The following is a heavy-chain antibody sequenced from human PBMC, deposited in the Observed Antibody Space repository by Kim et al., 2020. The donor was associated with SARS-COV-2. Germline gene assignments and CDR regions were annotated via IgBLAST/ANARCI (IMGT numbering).Heavy chain of an antibody. CDR2: IYYSGST. D-gene: IGHD6-13*01. Sequence: SETLSLTCTVSGGSISSYYWSWIRQPPGKGLEWIGYIYYSGSTNYNPSLKSRVTISVDTSKNQFSLKLSSVTAADTAVYYCARIIRFRSPSSWYYYYYMDVWDKGATVTVSS. CDR3: ARIIRFRSPSSWYYYYYMDV. CDR1: GGSISSYY. J-gene: IGHJ6*03. V-gene: IGHV4-59*08.